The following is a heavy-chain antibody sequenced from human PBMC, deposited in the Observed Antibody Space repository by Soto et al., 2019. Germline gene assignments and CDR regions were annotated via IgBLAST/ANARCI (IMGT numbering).Heavy chain of an antibody. CDR1: GYSFTSYW. V-gene: IGHV5-10-1*01. J-gene: IGHJ6*02. D-gene: IGHD1-1*01. CDR2: IDPSDSCT. Sequence: GESLKISCKGSGYSFTSYWIRCVRQMPGKGLEWMGRIDPSDSCTNYSPSFQGHVTIEDDKSISTAYLQWSSLKASDTAMYYCARHSIVGCLGKGYYYYGMDVWGQGTKVTVSS. CDR3: ARHSIVGCLGKGYYYYGMDV.